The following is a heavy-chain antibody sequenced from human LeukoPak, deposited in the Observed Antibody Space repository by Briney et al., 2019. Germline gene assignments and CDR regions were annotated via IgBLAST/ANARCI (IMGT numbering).Heavy chain of an antibody. J-gene: IGHJ6*02. D-gene: IGHD2-2*02. CDR3: ARAHPYSRRYNIYYYYGMDV. V-gene: IGHV3-30-3*01. Sequence: GRSLRLSCAASGFTFSSYAMHWVRQAPGKGLEWVAVISYDGSNKYYADPVKGRFTISRDNSKNTLYLQMNSLRAEDTAVYYCARAHPYSRRYNIYYYYGMDVWGQGTTVTVSS. CDR2: ISYDGSNK. CDR1: GFTFSSYA.